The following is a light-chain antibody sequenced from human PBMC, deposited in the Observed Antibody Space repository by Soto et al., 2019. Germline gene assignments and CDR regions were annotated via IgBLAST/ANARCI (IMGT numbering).Light chain of an antibody. Sequence: EIVMTQSPATLSVSPGERATLSCRASQSVSSKLAWYQQKPGQAPRLLIYGASTRATGIPARFSGSGSGTEFTLTISSLQSEDFAVYCCQQYNNWPPLTFGGGTKVEIK. CDR1: QSVSSK. CDR3: QQYNNWPPLT. V-gene: IGKV3-15*01. CDR2: GAS. J-gene: IGKJ4*01.